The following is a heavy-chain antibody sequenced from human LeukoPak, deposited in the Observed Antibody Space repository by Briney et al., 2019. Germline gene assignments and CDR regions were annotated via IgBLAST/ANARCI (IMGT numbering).Heavy chain of an antibody. V-gene: IGHV4-34*01. CDR2: IDHSGST. J-gene: IGHJ6*03. Sequence: PSETLSLTCTVSGGSISSYYWSWIRQPPGKGLEWIGEIDHSGSTNYNPSLKSRVTISVDTSKNQFSLKLSSVTAADTAVYYCARGGSGYYRETAYHYYYMDVWGKGTTVTVSS. D-gene: IGHD3-3*01. CDR1: GGSISSYY. CDR3: ARGGSGYYRETAYHYYYMDV.